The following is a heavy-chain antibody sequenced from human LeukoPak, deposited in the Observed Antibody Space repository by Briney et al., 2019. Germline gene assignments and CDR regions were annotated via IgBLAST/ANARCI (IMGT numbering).Heavy chain of an antibody. CDR3: ATGGHYYGD. CDR2: ISGDGGST. J-gene: IGHJ4*02. D-gene: IGHD3-10*01. CDR1: GFTFDDYA. V-gene: IGHV3-43*02. Sequence: GGSLRLSCAASGFTFDDYAMHWVRQAPGKGLEWVSLISGDGGSTYYADSVKGRFTISRDNAQNSLFLQMNSLRAEDTAIYYCATGGHYYGDWGQGTLVTVSS.